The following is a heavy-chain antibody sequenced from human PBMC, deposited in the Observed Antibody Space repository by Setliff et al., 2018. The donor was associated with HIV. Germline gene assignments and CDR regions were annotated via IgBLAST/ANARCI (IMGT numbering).Heavy chain of an antibody. V-gene: IGHV4-59*01. CDR1: GESLSDYS. D-gene: IGHD2-21*01. J-gene: IGHJ3*02. CDR2: IYYSGGT. Sequence: SETLSLTCGVYGESLSDYSWSWIRQPPGKGLEWIGYIYYSGGTDYNPSLKSRVTISVDTSENQFSLKLRSVTAADTAVYYCARALWWSDAFDIWGQGTTVTVSS. CDR3: ARALWWSDAFDI.